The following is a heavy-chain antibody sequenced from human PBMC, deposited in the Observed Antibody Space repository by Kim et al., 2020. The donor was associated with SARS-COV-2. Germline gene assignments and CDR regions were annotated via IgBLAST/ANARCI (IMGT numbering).Heavy chain of an antibody. D-gene: IGHD2-2*01. V-gene: IGHV3-23*01. J-gene: IGHJ2*01. CDR1: GFTFSSYA. CDR2: ISGSGGST. CDR3: AKVISLVVPADPNHWYFDL. Sequence: GGSLRLSCAASGFTFSSYAMSWVRQAPGKGLEWVSAISGSGGSTYYADSVKGRFTISRDNSKNTLYLQMNSLRAEDTAVYYCAKVISLVVPADPNHWYFDLWGRGTLVTVSS.